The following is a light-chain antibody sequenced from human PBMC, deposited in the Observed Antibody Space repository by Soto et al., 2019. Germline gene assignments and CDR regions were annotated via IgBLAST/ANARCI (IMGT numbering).Light chain of an antibody. CDR2: SAS. J-gene: IGKJ5*01. V-gene: IGKV1-27*01. Sequence: DIQMTQSPSSLSASVGDRVTITCRARQDRSVYLAWYQQKPGQVPKLLIYSASTLQSGVPSRFSGSGSGTDFTLTISSLQPEDVATYFCQKFNTAPLTFGQGTRLEIK. CDR1: QDRSVY. CDR3: QKFNTAPLT.